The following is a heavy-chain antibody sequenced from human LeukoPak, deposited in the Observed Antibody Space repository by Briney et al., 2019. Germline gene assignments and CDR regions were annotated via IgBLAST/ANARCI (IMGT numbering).Heavy chain of an antibody. J-gene: IGHJ4*02. CDR3: FGYRQWLKYNFDF. Sequence: PGGSLRLSCAASGFTFSSYAMHWVRQAPGKGLEWIGSIYSTGTTYYSPSLKSRLTMSVDTSKNEFSLKVNSVTAADTAVYYCFGYRQWLKYNFDFWGQGALVTVSS. V-gene: IGHV4-59*04. CDR2: IYSTGTT. CDR1: GFTFSSYA. D-gene: IGHD5-12*01.